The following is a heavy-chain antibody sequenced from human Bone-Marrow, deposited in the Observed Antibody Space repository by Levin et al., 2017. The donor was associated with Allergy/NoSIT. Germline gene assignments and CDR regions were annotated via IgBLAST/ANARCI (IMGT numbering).Heavy chain of an antibody. CDR1: GFSIGGAYY. J-gene: IGHJ5*01. Sequence: PSETLSLTCAVSGFSIGGAYYWGWIRQPPGKGLEWIGSIYHSGTTYYNPSLKSRITISRDTSKNQFSLRLSSMTAADTAVYYCASGHNSGWYKEWFDLWGQGTLVTVSS. CDR3: ASGHNSGWYKEWFDL. V-gene: IGHV4-38-2*01. CDR2: IYHSGTT. D-gene: IGHD6-13*01.